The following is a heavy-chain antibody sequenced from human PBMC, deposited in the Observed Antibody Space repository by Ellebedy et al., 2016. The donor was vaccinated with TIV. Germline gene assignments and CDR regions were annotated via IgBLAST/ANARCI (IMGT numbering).Heavy chain of an antibody. CDR1: GFTFTTYW. D-gene: IGHD3-10*01. Sequence: GESLKISCAASGFTFTTYWMSWVRQAPGKGLEWVANMNQVGSEKYYVDSVKGRFTISRDNAQNSLYLHMNNLRAEDTAVYYRARDPRRGGPAATRYGSGSPGYFDSWGQGTLVTVSS. CDR3: ARDPRRGGPAATRYGSGSPGYFDS. V-gene: IGHV3-7*03. CDR2: MNQVGSEK. J-gene: IGHJ4*02.